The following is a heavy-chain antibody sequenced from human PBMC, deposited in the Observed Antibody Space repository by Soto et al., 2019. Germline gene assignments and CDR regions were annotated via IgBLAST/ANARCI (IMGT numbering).Heavy chain of an antibody. Sequence: ASVKVSCKASGYTFTSYCISWVRRAPGQGLEWMGWISAYNGNTNYAQKLQGRVTMTTDTSTSTAYMELRSLRSDDTAVYYCARAVIGYSSSSAWFDPWGQGTLVTVSS. J-gene: IGHJ5*02. CDR1: GYTFTSYC. V-gene: IGHV1-18*04. CDR2: ISAYNGNT. D-gene: IGHD6-6*01. CDR3: ARAVIGYSSSSAWFDP.